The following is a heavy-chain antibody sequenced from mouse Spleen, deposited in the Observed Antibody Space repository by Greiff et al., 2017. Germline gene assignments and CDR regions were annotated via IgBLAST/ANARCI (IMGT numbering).Heavy chain of an antibody. V-gene: IGHV1-55*01. CDR2: IYPGSGST. D-gene: IGHD2-2*01. J-gene: IGHJ2*01. CDR3: ARSGYDVPYYFDY. Sequence: QVQLKQPGAELVKPGASVKMSCKASGYTFTSYWITWVKQRPGQGLEWIGDIYPGSGSTNYNEKFKSKATLTVDTSSSTAYMQLSSLTSEDSAVYYCARSGYDVPYYFDYWGQGTTLTVSS. CDR1: GYTFTSYW.